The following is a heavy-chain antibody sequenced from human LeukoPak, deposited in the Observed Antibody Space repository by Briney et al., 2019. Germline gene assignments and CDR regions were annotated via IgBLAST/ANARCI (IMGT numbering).Heavy chain of an antibody. CDR3: ARDGSYSYDSGASPPLDY. Sequence: SETLSLTCTVSGGSISSSSYYWGWIRQPPGKGMEWIGSIYYSGSTYYNPSLKSRVTISVDTSKNQFSLKLSSVTAADTAVYYCARDGSYSYDSGASPPLDYWSQGTLVTVSS. V-gene: IGHV4-39*07. J-gene: IGHJ4*02. CDR2: IYYSGST. CDR1: GGSISSSSYY. D-gene: IGHD3-22*01.